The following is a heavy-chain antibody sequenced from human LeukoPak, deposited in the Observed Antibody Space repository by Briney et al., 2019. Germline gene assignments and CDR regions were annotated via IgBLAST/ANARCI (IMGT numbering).Heavy chain of an antibody. Sequence: PSETLSLICSVSGGSINSYWWSWIRQPAGKGLEFIGRIYTTGRTNYNPSLKSRVSISVDTSKNKFSLELRSVTAADTAVYFCARAGYTISSYRFDYWGPGALVTVSP. J-gene: IGHJ4*02. V-gene: IGHV4-4*07. CDR3: ARAGYTISSYRFDY. D-gene: IGHD3-16*02. CDR1: GGSINSYW. CDR2: IYTTGRT.